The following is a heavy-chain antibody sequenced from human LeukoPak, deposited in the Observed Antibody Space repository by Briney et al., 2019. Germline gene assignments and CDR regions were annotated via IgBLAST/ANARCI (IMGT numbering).Heavy chain of an antibody. Sequence: SETLSLTCTVSGGSISSSSYYWGWIRQPPGKGLEWIGSIYYSGSTYYNPSLKSRVTISVDTSKNQFSLKLSSVTAADTAVYYCARDGTYSSSWYYFDYWGQGTLVTVSS. CDR3: ARDGTYSSSWYYFDY. D-gene: IGHD6-13*01. V-gene: IGHV4-39*07. CDR1: GGSISSSSYY. CDR2: IYYSGST. J-gene: IGHJ4*02.